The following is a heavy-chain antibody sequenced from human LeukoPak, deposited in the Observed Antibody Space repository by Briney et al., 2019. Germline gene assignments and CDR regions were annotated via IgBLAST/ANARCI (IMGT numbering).Heavy chain of an antibody. CDR3: ARAKSYGSGSYYPRPIDY. J-gene: IGHJ4*02. CDR2: INHSGST. D-gene: IGHD3-10*01. Sequence: SETLSLTCAVYGGSFSGYYWSWIRQPPGKGLEWIGEINHSGSTNYNPSLTSRVTISVDTSKNQFSLKLSSVTAADTAVYYCARAKSYGSGSYYPRPIDYWGQGTLVTVSS. CDR1: GGSFSGYY. V-gene: IGHV4-34*01.